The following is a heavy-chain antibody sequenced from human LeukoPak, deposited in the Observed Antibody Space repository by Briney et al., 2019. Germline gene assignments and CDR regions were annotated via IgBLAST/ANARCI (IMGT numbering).Heavy chain of an antibody. CDR1: GITLSNYG. D-gene: IGHD2-8*02. Sequence: GGSLRLSCAVSGITLSNYGMSWVRQAPGKGLEWVAGLSGSGGGTNYADSVQGRFTISRDNPKNTLYLQMNSLRAEDTAVYFWAKRGGVIRVFLSGVHKEAYYFDPWGQGALVTVSS. V-gene: IGHV3-23*01. J-gene: IGHJ4*02. CDR2: LSGSGGGT. CDR3: AKRGGVIRVFLSGVHKEAYYFDP.